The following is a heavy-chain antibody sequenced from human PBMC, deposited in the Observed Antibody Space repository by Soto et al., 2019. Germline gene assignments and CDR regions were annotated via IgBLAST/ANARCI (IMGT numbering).Heavy chain of an antibody. J-gene: IGHJ4*02. V-gene: IGHV4-31*03. CDR3: ARTYGNYGHYFVS. Sequence: QVQLQESGPGLVKPSQTLSLTCTVSGGSISSTDHYWGWIRQHPERGLEWIGYIDNSGITYDNPSLKSRVAMSVDTAPNQFSLKLRSVTASDTAVYYCARTYGNYGHYFVSWGQGTLVTVSS. D-gene: IGHD4-17*01. CDR2: IDNSGIT. CDR1: GGSISSTDHY.